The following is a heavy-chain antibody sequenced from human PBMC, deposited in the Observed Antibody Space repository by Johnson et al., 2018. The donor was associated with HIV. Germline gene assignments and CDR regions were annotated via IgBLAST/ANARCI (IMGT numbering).Heavy chain of an antibody. J-gene: IGHJ3*02. CDR3: ARASHSSGWYGRLGDAFDI. CDR2: IYASGDT. CDR1: GFTVSNNY. V-gene: IGHV3-66*02. D-gene: IGHD6-19*01. Sequence: MQLVESGGGLVQPGGSLRLSCTASGFTVSNNYVSWVRQAPGKGLEWVSVIYASGDTYHAASVKGRFTISRDNSKNTVYLQMNSLRAEDTAVYYCARASHSSGWYGRLGDAFDIWGQGTMVTVSS.